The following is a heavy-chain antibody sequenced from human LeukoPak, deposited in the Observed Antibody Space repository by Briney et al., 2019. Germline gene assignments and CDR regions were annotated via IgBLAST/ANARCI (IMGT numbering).Heavy chain of an antibody. Sequence: SETLSLTCTVSGGSISSGGFYWTWIRQPAGKGLEWLGRIYIGGSTNYNPALKSRVTISADTSKNQFSLRLSSVTAADTAMYYCARLWYTSGWSDYWGQGTLVTVSS. CDR3: ARLWYTSGWSDY. CDR2: IYIGGST. V-gene: IGHV4-61*02. J-gene: IGHJ4*02. CDR1: GGSISSGGFY. D-gene: IGHD6-19*01.